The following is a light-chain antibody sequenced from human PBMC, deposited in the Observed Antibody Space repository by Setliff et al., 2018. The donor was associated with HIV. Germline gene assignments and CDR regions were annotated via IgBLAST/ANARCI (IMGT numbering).Light chain of an antibody. J-gene: IGLJ1*01. CDR2: DVT. CDR1: SSDVGLYNF. V-gene: IGLV2-14*01. Sequence: QSALTQPASVSGSPGQSITISCTGTSSDVGLYNFVSWYQQHPGKVPKLLLYDVTNRPSGISNRFSGAKSGNTASLTISGLQADDEADYFCSSFRASRKFVFGTGTKVTVL. CDR3: SSFRASRKFV.